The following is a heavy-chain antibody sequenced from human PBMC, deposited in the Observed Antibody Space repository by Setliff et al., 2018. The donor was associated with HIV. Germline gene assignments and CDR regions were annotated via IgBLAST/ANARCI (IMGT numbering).Heavy chain of an antibody. J-gene: IGHJ3*01. D-gene: IGHD2-21*01. CDR2: ISYDGGRK. V-gene: IGHV3-30*04. Sequence: GSLRLSCEASGFTFSSYAMHWVRQAPGKGLEWAAVISYDGGRKHYADSVKGRFTISRDDSNNTLYLQLNSLRAEDTAIYYCARGQFRLRPDSLDLWGQGTLVTVSS. CDR3: ARGQFRLRPDSLDL. CDR1: GFTFSSYA.